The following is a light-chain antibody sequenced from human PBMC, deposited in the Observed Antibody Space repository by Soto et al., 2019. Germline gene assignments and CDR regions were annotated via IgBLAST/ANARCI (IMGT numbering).Light chain of an antibody. Sequence: EIVLTQSPGTLSLSPGQRATLSCRASQSVSGSFLAWYQQKPGQAPRLLIYGASSRAAGVPDRFSGSGSGTDSTLTISRLEPEDFAVYYCQHYGETPITFGQGTKVDIK. CDR2: GAS. J-gene: IGKJ1*01. CDR3: QHYGETPIT. V-gene: IGKV3-20*01. CDR1: QSVSGSF.